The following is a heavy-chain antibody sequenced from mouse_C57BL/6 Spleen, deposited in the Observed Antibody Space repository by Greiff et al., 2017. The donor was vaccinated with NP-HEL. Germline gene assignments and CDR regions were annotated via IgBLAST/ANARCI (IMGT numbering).Heavy chain of an antibody. CDR1: GYAFSSYW. J-gene: IGHJ3*01. D-gene: IGHD2-5*01. Sequence: QVQLQQSGAELVKPGASVKISCKASGYAFSSYWMNWVKQRPGKGLEWIGQIYPGDGDTNYNGKFKGKATLTADKSSSTAYMQLSSLTSEDSAVYFCAREGAYYSKGGFAYWGQGTLVTVSA. V-gene: IGHV1-80*01. CDR3: AREGAYYSKGGFAY. CDR2: IYPGDGDT.